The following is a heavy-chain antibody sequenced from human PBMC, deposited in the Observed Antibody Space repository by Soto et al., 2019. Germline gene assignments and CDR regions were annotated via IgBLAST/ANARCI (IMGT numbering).Heavy chain of an antibody. J-gene: IGHJ4*02. V-gene: IGHV4-39*01. CDR2: VYYGGRS. CDR3: ARGNVVPLDY. CDR1: SAPVSSTTYT. Sequence: SETLSLTCTVASAPVSSTTYTWGWIRQPPGKGLEWVASVYYGGRSYYNPTLNSRVTISVDTSKNQFSLKMTSVTAADTAVYYCARGNVVPLDYWGQGTLVTVS. D-gene: IGHD2-21*01.